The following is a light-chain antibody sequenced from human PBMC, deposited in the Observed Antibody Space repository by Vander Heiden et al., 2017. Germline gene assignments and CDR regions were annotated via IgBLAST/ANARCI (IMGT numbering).Light chain of an antibody. Sequence: SYVLTQPPSVSVAPRQTARITCGGNNIGRKSVHWHQQKPGQAPVLVVYDDSDRPSGIPERFSGSNSGNTATLTISRVEAGDEADDYCQVWDSDNDHVVFGGGTKLTVL. CDR3: QVWDSDNDHVV. CDR2: DDS. V-gene: IGLV3-21*02. CDR1: NIGRKS. J-gene: IGLJ2*01.